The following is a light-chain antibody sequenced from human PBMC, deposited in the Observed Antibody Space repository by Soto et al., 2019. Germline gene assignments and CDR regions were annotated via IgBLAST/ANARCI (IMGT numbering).Light chain of an antibody. CDR3: QQYFDVPFT. Sequence: SVMSKSQESLAVSLGERATMNCKCSRSVLYKSNNKNHLAWYQQKPGQPPQLIIYWASTRESGVPERFSGSGSGTDFTLTISSLEAEDVAFYWCQQYFDVPFTFGGGTKVDI. J-gene: IGKJ4*01. CDR1: RSVLYKSNNKNH. CDR2: WAS. V-gene: IGKV4-1*01.